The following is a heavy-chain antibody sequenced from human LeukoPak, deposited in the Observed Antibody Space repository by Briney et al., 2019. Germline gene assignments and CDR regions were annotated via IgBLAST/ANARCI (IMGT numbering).Heavy chain of an antibody. CDR3: GRAAAPEWGDY. CDR2: IKPSGGGT. V-gene: IGHV1-46*01. Sequence: ASVKVSCKASGYTFTSYYMHWVRQAPGQGLEWMGIIKPSGGGTSYAQKFQGRVTMTRDTSISTAYMELSRLRSDDTAVYYCGRAAAPEWGDYWGQGTLVTVSS. J-gene: IGHJ4*02. CDR1: GYTFTSYY. D-gene: IGHD6-13*01.